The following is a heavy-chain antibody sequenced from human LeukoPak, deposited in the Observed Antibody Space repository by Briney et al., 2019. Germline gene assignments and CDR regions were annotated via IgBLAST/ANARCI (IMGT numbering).Heavy chain of an antibody. J-gene: IGHJ5*02. D-gene: IGHD4-23*01. Sequence: SETLSLTCTVSGGSISSYYWSWIRQPPGKGLVWLGYIYYSGSTNYNPSLKSRVTISVDSSKNQLSLKLSSVTAADTAVYYCARDYGGKNDNWFDPWGQGTLVTVSS. CDR2: IYYSGST. V-gene: IGHV4-59*01. CDR1: GGSISSYY. CDR3: ARDYGGKNDNWFDP.